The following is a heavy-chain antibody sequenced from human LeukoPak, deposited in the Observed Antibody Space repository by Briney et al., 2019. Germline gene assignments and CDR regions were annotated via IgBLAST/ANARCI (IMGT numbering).Heavy chain of an antibody. Sequence: PGGSLRLSCADSGFTFSSYWMHWVRQAPGKGLVWVSRINSDGSSTSYADSVKGRFTISRDNAKNTLYLQMNSLRAEDTAVYYCARAFAGSSWSNWGQGTLVTVSS. D-gene: IGHD6-13*01. V-gene: IGHV3-74*01. J-gene: IGHJ4*02. CDR2: INSDGSST. CDR3: ARAFAGSSWSN. CDR1: GFTFSSYW.